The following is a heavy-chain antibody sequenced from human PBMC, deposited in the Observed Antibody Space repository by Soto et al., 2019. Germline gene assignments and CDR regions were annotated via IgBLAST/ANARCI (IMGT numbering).Heavy chain of an antibody. J-gene: IGHJ4*02. Sequence: QVQLVQSGAEVKKPGASVNVSCKASGYTFITYDINWVRQAPGQGLEWMGWMNPYNGNAGYAQKFQGIVTMTRNTSISTAYKELTRLKSNDTAVYFCARRKDRSGPHDFDSWGQGTLVTVSS. V-gene: IGHV1-8*01. CDR2: MNPYNGNA. CDR3: ARRKDRSGPHDFDS. CDR1: GYTFITYD.